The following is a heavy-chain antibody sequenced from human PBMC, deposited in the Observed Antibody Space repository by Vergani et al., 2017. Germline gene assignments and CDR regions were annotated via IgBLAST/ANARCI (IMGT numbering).Heavy chain of an antibody. V-gene: IGHV1-46*01. CDR1: GYTFTSYY. Sequence: QVQLVQSGAEVKKPGASVKVSCKASGYTFTSYYMHWVRQAPGQGLEWMGIINPSGGSTSYAQKFQGRVTMTRDTSTSTVYMELSSLGSEDTAVYYCARVGYSSSWYLGDYYYYYYMDVWGKGTTVTVSS. J-gene: IGHJ6*03. CDR2: INPSGGST. CDR3: ARVGYSSSWYLGDYYYYYYMDV. D-gene: IGHD6-13*01.